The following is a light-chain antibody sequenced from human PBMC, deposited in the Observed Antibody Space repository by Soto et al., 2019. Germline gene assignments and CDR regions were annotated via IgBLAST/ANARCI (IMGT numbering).Light chain of an antibody. Sequence: DIQMTQSPSTLSASVGDRVTIPCRASQSISSWLAWYQQKPGKAPKLLIYHASTLESGVPSRFSGSGSGTEFTLTISSLQPDDFATYYCQQYMSYSFGQGTKVDIK. CDR3: QQYMSYS. J-gene: IGKJ1*01. V-gene: IGKV1-5*01. CDR2: HAS. CDR1: QSISSW.